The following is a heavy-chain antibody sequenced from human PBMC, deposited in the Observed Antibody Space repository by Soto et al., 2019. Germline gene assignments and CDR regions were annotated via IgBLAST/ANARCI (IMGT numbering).Heavy chain of an antibody. Sequence: GGSLRLSCAASGFTFSDYYIHWIRRAPGKGLEWISYISGNGEVIQYAASARVRFTISRDNAENSVYLEMESLRDEDTALYYCARDVDADFRTDFDYWGRGTLVTVSS. V-gene: IGHV3-11*01. J-gene: IGHJ4*02. CDR1: GFTFSDYY. D-gene: IGHD4-17*01. CDR2: ISGNGEVI. CDR3: ARDVDADFRTDFDY.